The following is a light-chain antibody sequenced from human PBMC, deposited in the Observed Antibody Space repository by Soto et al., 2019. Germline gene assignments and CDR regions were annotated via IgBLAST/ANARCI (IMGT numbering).Light chain of an antibody. CDR1: SGDVGGYNY. J-gene: IGLJ1*01. Sequence: QSVMTQLASVSVSPGESITSSCTGTSGDVGGYNYVSWYQQHPGKAPKLMIYEVSNRPSGVSNRFSGSKSGNTASLTISGLQAEDEADYYCSSYTSSSGVFGTGTKVTVL. CDR2: EVS. CDR3: SSYTSSSGV. V-gene: IGLV2-14*01.